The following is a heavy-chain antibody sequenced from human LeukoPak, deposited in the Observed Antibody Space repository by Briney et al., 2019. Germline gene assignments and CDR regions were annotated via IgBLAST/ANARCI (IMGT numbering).Heavy chain of an antibody. CDR3: AKGLRFLGMTERPRNTNYYYYGMDV. CDR2: VHTSGST. Sequence: TPSETLSLTCTVSGASVSTYYWTWIRQPAGKGLEWIGRVHTSGSTNYNPSLKSRVTTSVDTSKNQFSLKLSSVTAADTAVYYCAKGLRFLGMTERPRNTNYYYYGMDVWGQGTTVTVSS. V-gene: IGHV4-4*07. J-gene: IGHJ6*02. D-gene: IGHD3-3*01. CDR1: GASVSTYY.